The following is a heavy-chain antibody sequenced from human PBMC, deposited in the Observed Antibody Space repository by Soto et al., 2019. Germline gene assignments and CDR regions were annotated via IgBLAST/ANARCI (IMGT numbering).Heavy chain of an antibody. V-gene: IGHV1-69*13. J-gene: IGHJ4*02. CDR3: ARDHPSRNSVESSGWYGNY. CDR2: IIPIFGTA. CDR1: GGTFSSYA. Sequence: SVKVSCKASGGTFSSYAISWVRQAPGQGLEWMGGIIPIFGTANYAQKFQGRVTITADESTSTAYMELSSLRSEDTAVYYCARDHPSRNSVESSGWYGNYWGQGSLATVSS. D-gene: IGHD6-19*01.